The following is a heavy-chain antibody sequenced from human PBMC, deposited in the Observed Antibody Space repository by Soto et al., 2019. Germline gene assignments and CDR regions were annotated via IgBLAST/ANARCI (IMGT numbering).Heavy chain of an antibody. V-gene: IGHV4-39*01. CDR2: IYYSGST. D-gene: IGHD4-17*01. CDR3: ARHPNDYGDYVFDY. CDR1: GGSISSSSYY. J-gene: IGHJ4*02. Sequence: SETLSLTCTVSGGSISSSSYYWGWIRQPPGKGLEWIGSIYYSGSTYYNPSLKSRVTISVDTSKNQFSLKLSSVTAADTAVYYCARHPNDYGDYVFDYWGQGTLVTVSS.